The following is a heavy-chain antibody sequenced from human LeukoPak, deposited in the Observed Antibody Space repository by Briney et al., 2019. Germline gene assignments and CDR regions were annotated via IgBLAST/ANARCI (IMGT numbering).Heavy chain of an antibody. CDR3: ARGYDTMVRGVIAFDP. D-gene: IGHD3-10*01. CDR1: GYTFPGYY. V-gene: IGHV1-2*02. Sequence: ASVKLSCKASGYTFPGYYMHWVRQAPGQGLEWMGWINPNSGGTNYAQKFQGRVTMTRDTSISTAYMELSRLRSDDMAVYYCARGYDTMVRGVIAFDPWGQGTLVTVSS. J-gene: IGHJ5*02. CDR2: INPNSGGT.